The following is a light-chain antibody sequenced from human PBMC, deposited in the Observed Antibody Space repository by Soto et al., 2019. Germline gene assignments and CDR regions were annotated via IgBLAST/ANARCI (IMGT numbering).Light chain of an antibody. J-gene: IGLJ3*02. CDR3: ATWDDSLNTPV. V-gene: IGLV1-44*01. CDR2: DNT. CDR1: DSNIGSNT. Sequence: QPVLIQPPSASETPGQGVTISCSGSDSNIGSNTVSWYRQLPGTAPKLLISDNTQRPSGVPDRISVSKSGTSASLAISGLQSEDEADYYCATWDDSLNTPVFGGGTKVTVL.